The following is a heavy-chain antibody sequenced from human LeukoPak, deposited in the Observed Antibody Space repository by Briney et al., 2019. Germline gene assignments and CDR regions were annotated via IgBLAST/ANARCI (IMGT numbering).Heavy chain of an antibody. CDR2: VYTSGST. CDR3: ARVNYYDSSGARFDS. J-gene: IGHJ4*02. D-gene: IGHD3-22*01. Sequence: SQTLSLTCTVSGGSISSYYWSWIRQPAGKGLEWIGHVYTSGSTKYNPSLMSRVAMSVDTSKNQFSLKLSSVTAADTAVYYCARVNYYDSSGARFDSWGQGTLVTVSS. CDR1: GGSISSYY. V-gene: IGHV4-4*07.